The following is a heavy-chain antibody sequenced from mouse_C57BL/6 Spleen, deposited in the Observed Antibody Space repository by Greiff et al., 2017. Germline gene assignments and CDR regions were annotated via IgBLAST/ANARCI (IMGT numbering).Heavy chain of an antibody. CDR1: GYTFTDYN. CDR2: INPNNGGT. CDR3: ARGTTVVAPYYFDY. V-gene: IGHV1-22*01. Sequence: VQLQQSGPELVKPGASVKMSCKASGYTFTDYNMHWVKQSHGKSLEWIGYINPNNGGTSYNQKFKGKATLTVNKSSSTAYMELRSLTSEDSAVYYCARGTTVVAPYYFDYWGQGTTLTVSS. J-gene: IGHJ2*01. D-gene: IGHD1-1*01.